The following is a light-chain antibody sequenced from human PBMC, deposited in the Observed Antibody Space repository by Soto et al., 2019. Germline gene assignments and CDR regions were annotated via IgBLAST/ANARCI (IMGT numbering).Light chain of an antibody. J-gene: IGKJ1*01. Sequence: EIVLTQSPATLSLSPGESATLSCRASQSISTYLAWYQQKPGQAPRLLIYDASKRITGIPARFSGSGSGTDFTLTISSLEPEDFAVYYCQQRVNWPRTFGQGTKVEIK. CDR3: QQRVNWPRT. V-gene: IGKV3-11*01. CDR2: DAS. CDR1: QSISTY.